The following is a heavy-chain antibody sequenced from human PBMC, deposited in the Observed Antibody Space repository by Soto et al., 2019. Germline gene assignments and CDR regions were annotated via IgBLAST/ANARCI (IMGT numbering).Heavy chain of an antibody. Sequence: QVQLVQSGGEVKKPGASVRVSCKASGYTFPSYGITWVRQAPGQGLEWMGWINTYNGNTNYTQKLQGRVTMTTDTSTSTVYMELRSLRSDDTAVYYCARVVIGTRPPDSWGQGTLVTVSS. CDR2: INTYNGNT. J-gene: IGHJ5*01. CDR3: ARVVIGTRPPDS. CDR1: GYTFPSYG. D-gene: IGHD6-6*01. V-gene: IGHV1-18*01.